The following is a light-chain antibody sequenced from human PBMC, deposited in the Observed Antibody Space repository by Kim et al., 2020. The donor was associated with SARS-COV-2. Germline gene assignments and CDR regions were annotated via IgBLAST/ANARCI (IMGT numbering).Light chain of an antibody. CDR2: GSS. CDR1: QGVGSD. Sequence: DIQMSQSPSSLSASVGDRVIITCRASQGVGSDLGWYQQKPGKAPKRLIYGSSSLQSGVPSRFSGSGSGTQFTLTISSLQPEDFATYYCLQHNSYPWTFGQGTKVDIK. CDR3: LQHNSYPWT. J-gene: IGKJ1*01. V-gene: IGKV1-17*01.